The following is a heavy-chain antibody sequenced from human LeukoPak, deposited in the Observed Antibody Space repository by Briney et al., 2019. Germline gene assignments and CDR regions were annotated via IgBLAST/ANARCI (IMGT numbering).Heavy chain of an antibody. V-gene: IGHV3-7*01. CDR2: IKADGSEK. J-gene: IGHJ4*02. CDR3: ARADWDTAMIDY. CDR1: GFTFTDYL. Sequence: PGGSLRLSCAASGFTFTDYLMTWVRQAPGKGLEWVADIKADGSEKYYVDSVKGRFTISRDDAKNSLYLQMNSLRAEDTAVYYCARADWDTAMIDYWGQGTLVTVSS. D-gene: IGHD5-18*01.